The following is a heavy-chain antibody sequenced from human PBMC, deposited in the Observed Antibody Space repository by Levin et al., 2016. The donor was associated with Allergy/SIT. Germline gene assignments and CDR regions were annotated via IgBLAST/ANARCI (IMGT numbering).Heavy chain of an antibody. Sequence: WIRQPPGKGLEWIGSIYYSGSTYYNPSLKSRVTISVDTSKNQFSLKLSSVTAADTAVYYCARQADYFDYWGQGTLVTVSS. J-gene: IGHJ4*02. V-gene: IGHV4-39*01. CDR3: ARQADYFDY. CDR2: IYYSGST.